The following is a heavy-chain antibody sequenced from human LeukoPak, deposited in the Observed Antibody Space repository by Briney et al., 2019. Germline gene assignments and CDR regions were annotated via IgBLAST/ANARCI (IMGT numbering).Heavy chain of an antibody. J-gene: IGHJ4*02. CDR1: GFTFSNAW. D-gene: IGHD3-22*01. V-gene: IGHV3-15*01. Sequence: PGGSLRLSCAASGFTFSNAWMSWVRQAPGKGLEWVGRIKSKTDGGTTDYAAPVKGRFTISRDDSKNTLYLQMNSLKTEDTAVYYCTTLSPDGSGYSEELGSADYYFDYWGQGTLVTVSS. CDR2: IKSKTDGGTT. CDR3: TTLSPDGSGYSEELGSADYYFDY.